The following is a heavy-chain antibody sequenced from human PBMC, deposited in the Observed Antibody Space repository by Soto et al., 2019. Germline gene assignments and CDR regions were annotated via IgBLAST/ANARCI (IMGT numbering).Heavy chain of an antibody. CDR3: ASSSRYYYYGMDV. CDR2: ISSSGSTI. Sequence: QSWGSLRLSCAASGFTFSSYEMNWVRQAPGKGLEWVSYISSSGSTIYYADSVKGRFTISRDNAKNSLYLQMNSLRAEDTAVYYCASSSRYYYYGMDVWGQRTTLTVSS. J-gene: IGHJ6*02. CDR1: GFTFSSYE. D-gene: IGHD6-25*01. V-gene: IGHV3-48*03.